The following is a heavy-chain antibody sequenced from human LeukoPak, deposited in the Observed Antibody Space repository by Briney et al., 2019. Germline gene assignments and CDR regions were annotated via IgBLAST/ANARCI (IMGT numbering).Heavy chain of an antibody. J-gene: IGHJ4*02. CDR3: ASGYIVGATYFDY. D-gene: IGHD1-26*01. CDR1: GGSISSSNW. CDR2: IYHSGST. V-gene: IGHV4-4*02. Sequence: SGTLSLTCAVSGGSISSSNWWSWVRQPPGKGLEWIGEIYHSGSTNYNPSLKSRVTISVDKSKNQFSLKLSSVTAADTAVYYCASGYIVGATYFDYWGQGTLVTVSS.